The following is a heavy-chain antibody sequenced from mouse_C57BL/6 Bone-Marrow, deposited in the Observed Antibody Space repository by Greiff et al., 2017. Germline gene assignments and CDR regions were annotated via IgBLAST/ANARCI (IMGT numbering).Heavy chain of an antibody. Sequence: QVQLQQPGAELVRPGSSVKLSCKASGYTFTSYWMHWVKQRPIQGLEWIGNIDPSDSETHYNQKFKDKATLTVDKSSSTAYMQLSSLTSEDSAVYYGARSLITTAYFDYWGQGTTLTVSS. D-gene: IGHD2-4*01. J-gene: IGHJ2*01. CDR1: GYTFTSYW. CDR2: IDPSDSET. CDR3: ARSLITTAYFDY. V-gene: IGHV1-52*01.